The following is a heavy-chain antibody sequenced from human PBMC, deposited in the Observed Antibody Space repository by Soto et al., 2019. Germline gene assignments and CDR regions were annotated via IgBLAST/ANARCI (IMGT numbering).Heavy chain of an antibody. V-gene: IGHV4-34*01. D-gene: IGHD2-8*02. CDR2: INHTGST. CDR3: ARDKITGLFDY. J-gene: IGHJ4*02. Sequence: SETLSLTCAVYGVSFSGYSWTWIRQPPGTGLEWIGEINHTGSTNYNPSLKSRVTISVDTSKNQFSLKLTSVTAADTAVYYCARDKITGLFDYWGQGTLVTVSS. CDR1: GVSFSGYS.